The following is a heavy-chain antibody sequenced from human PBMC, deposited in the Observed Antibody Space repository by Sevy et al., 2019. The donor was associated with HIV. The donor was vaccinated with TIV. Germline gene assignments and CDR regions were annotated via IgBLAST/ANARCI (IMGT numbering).Heavy chain of an antibody. D-gene: IGHD2-21*01. Sequence: GGSLRLSCAASGSSFESFAMNWVRQAPGKGLEWVAYISKSSSYIYYADSVKGRFTISRDNAKNSLYLQMNGLRAEDTAIYYCAREAYSNLFYFDSWGQGTLVTVSS. V-gene: IGHV3-21*01. J-gene: IGHJ4*02. CDR1: GSSFESFA. CDR2: ISKSSSYI. CDR3: AREAYSNLFYFDS.